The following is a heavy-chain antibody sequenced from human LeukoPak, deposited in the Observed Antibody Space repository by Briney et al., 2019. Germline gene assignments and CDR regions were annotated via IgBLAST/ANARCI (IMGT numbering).Heavy chain of an antibody. CDR2: FDPEDGET. D-gene: IGHD3-16*02. CDR1: GYTLNELS. J-gene: IGHJ4*02. V-gene: IGHV1-24*01. CDR3: STGRPRTFGGVIAY. Sequence: ASVKVSCKVSGYTLNELSMHWVRQAPGKGLEWMGGFDPEDGETIYVQKFQGRVTMTEDTSTDTAYMELSSLRSEDTAVYYCSTGRPRTFGGVIAYWGQGTLVTVSS.